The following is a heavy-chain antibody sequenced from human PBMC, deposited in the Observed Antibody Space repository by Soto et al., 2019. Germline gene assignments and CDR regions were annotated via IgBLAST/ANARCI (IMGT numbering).Heavy chain of an antibody. V-gene: IGHV3-23*01. CDR2: LSASGSGS. CDR3: AKNSYGDSWNFGLDV. J-gene: IGHJ6*02. Sequence: EVQLLESGGGLVQPGGSLRLSCTTSRFSFNTYGMTWVRRAPGKGLERLSTLSASGSGSYYAEAVKGRFTVSRDNSKNTMYLQMNSLRDEDTAVYYCAKNSYGDSWNFGLDVWGQGTTVTVSS. CDR1: RFSFNTYG. D-gene: IGHD4-17*01.